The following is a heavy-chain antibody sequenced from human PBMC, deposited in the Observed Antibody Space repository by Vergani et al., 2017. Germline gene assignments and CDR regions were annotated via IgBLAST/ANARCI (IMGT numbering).Heavy chain of an antibody. Sequence: EVQLVESGGGLVKPGGSLRLSCAASGFTFSNAWMSWVRQAPGKGLEWVGRIKSKNDGGTTDYAAPVKGRFTISRDDSKNTLYLQMNSLKTEDTAVYYCTYSGSYFCIDYWGQGTLVTVSS. D-gene: IGHD1-26*01. CDR1: GFTFSNAW. CDR3: TYSGSYFCIDY. CDR2: IKSKNDGGTT. V-gene: IGHV3-15*01. J-gene: IGHJ4*02.